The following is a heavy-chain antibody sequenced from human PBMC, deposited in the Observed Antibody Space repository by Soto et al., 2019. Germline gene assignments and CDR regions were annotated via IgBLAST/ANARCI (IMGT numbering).Heavy chain of an antibody. Sequence: GGSQRLACEASGFTFSSYAISWVRHAPGRALEWVSAISGSGGSTYYADSVKGRFTISRDNSKNTLYLQMNSLRAEDTAVYYCAKASRIIASNLYSYRPRDYYYGMDVWGQGTTVTVSS. V-gene: IGHV3-23*01. J-gene: IGHJ6*02. CDR2: ISGSGGST. D-gene: IGHD5-18*01. CDR1: GFTFSSYA. CDR3: AKASRIIASNLYSYRPRDYYYGMDV.